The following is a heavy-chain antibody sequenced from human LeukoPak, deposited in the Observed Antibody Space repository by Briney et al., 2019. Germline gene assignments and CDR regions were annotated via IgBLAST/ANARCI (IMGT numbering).Heavy chain of an antibody. J-gene: IGHJ4*02. CDR1: GFIFEDYA. CDR2: ISWGSGSI. D-gene: IGHD4/OR15-4a*01. CDR3: AKDISFDYGGAPDS. Sequence: GGSLRLSCEASGFIFEDYAMHWVRQAPGKGLEWVSCISWGSGSIGYADSVRGRFIISRDNANNSLYLHMNSLKPDDTALYYCAKDISFDYGGAPDSWGQGTLVTASS. V-gene: IGHV3-9*01.